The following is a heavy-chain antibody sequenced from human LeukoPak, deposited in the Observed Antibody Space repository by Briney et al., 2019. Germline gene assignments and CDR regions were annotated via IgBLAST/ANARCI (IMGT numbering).Heavy chain of an antibody. J-gene: IGHJ6*03. CDR1: GFIFSDYG. Sequence: PGGSLRLSCSASGFIFSDYGMHWVRQAPGKGLEWLAFISYDGRTKNYADSVKGRFTFSRDNSKDTLYLQMNNLRVEDTAVYFCARDVPLTTDNYMDVWGKGSTVTVSS. V-gene: IGHV3-30*04. CDR2: ISYDGRTK. D-gene: IGHD4-11*01. CDR3: ARDVPLTTDNYMDV.